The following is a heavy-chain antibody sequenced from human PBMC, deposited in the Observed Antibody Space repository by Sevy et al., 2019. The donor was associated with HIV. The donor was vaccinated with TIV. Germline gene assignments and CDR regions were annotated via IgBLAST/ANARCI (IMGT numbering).Heavy chain of an antibody. CDR2: INPNSGGT. CDR3: ARGHPNYYDSSGTFDY. CDR1: GYTFTGYY. Sequence: ASVKVSCKASGYTFTGYYMHWVRQAPGQGLEWMGRINPNSGGTNYAQKLQGRVTMTRDTSISTAYMELRRLRSDDTAVYYCARGHPNYYDSSGTFDYWGQGTLVTVSS. V-gene: IGHV1-2*06. J-gene: IGHJ4*02. D-gene: IGHD3-22*01.